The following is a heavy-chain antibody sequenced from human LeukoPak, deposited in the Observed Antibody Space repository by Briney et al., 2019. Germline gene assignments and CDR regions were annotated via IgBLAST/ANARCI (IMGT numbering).Heavy chain of an antibody. CDR2: TYYSGST. CDR3: AKDWELGS. J-gene: IGHJ5*02. V-gene: IGHV4-59*01. Sequence: KPSETLSLTCGVSGASINSYYWNWIRQPPGKGLEWIGNTYYSGSTNYNPSLSSRVTISLDTSKNQFSLKMTSVTAADTAVYYCAKDWELGSWGQGTLVTISS. D-gene: IGHD1-26*01. CDR1: GASINSYY.